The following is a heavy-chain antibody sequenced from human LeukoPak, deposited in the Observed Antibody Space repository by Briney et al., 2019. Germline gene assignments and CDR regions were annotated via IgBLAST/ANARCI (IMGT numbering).Heavy chain of an antibody. CDR2: TYYSGST. Sequence: SETLSLTCPVSAPSTSSSTSYRGRTRHPPGKGLEWIGRTYYSGSTYINPSLKSRVTISVDTSKNQFSLKLSSVTAADTAVCYCARHTDEDCGGDCYKESTPGPRFDPWGQGTLVTVSS. CDR3: ARHTDEDCGGDCYKESTPGPRFDP. J-gene: IGHJ5*02. CDR1: APSTSSSTSY. D-gene: IGHD2-21*02. V-gene: IGHV4-39*01.